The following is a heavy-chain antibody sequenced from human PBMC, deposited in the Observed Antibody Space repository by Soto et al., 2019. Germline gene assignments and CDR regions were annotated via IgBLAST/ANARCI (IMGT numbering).Heavy chain of an antibody. J-gene: IGHJ4*02. CDR3: EKGYSGYDYCVDY. V-gene: IGHV3-23*01. CDR2: MSGGGGTT. Sequence: EVQLLESGGGLVQPGGSLRLSCAASGFTFSSYVMSWVRQAPGKGLEWVLSMSGGGGTTYYADSVKGRFTISRDNSKNTLYLQMDIHGSEDKAVYYYEKGYSGYDYCVDYWGQGTLVTVSS. D-gene: IGHD5-12*01. CDR1: GFTFSSYV.